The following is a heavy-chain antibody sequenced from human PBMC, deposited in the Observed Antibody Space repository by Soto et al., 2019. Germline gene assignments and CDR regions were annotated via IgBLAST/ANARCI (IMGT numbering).Heavy chain of an antibody. CDR2: ISGSGGST. CDR1: GFTFSSYV. V-gene: IGHV3-23*01. D-gene: IGHD2-15*01. Sequence: LRLSCAASGFTFSSYVMSWVRQAPGKGLEWVSGISGSGGSTYYADSVKGRCTISRDNSKNTLFLQMNSLRAEDTAVYYCAKKGSGGSSEYYFDYWGQGTLVTVSS. J-gene: IGHJ4*02. CDR3: AKKGSGGSSEYYFDY.